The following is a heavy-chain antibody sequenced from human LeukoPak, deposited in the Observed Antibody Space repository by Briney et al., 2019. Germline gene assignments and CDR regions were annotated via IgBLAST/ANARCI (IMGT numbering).Heavy chain of an antibody. Sequence: GGSLRLSCAASGFTFSSYAMSWVRQAPGKGPEWVSAISGSGGSTYYADSVKGRFTISRDNSKNTLYLQMNSLRAEDTAVYYCAKDAKKVLRFLEWLLNHDYWGQGTLVTVSS. CDR3: AKDAKKVLRFLEWLLNHDY. D-gene: IGHD3-3*01. CDR2: ISGSGGST. J-gene: IGHJ4*02. CDR1: GFTFSSYA. V-gene: IGHV3-23*01.